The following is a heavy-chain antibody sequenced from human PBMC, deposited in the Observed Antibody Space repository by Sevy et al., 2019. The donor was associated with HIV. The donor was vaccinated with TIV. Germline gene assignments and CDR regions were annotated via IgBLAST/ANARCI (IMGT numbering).Heavy chain of an antibody. V-gene: IGHV4-4*07. CDR2: INTSGST. CDR3: ARSNWVTATNGFSKSYYFDY. D-gene: IGHD7-27*01. CDR1: GDSFSSYF. Sequence: SETLSLTCTVSGDSFSSYFWAWIRQPAGKGLEWIGRINTSGSTNYNPSHKSRGTMSVDTSKSQCSLKVTSLTAADTAIYFCARSNWVTATNGFSKSYYFDYWGQGSLVTVSS. J-gene: IGHJ4*02.